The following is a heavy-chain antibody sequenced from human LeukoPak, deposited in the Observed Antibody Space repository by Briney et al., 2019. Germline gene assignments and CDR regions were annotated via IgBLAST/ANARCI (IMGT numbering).Heavy chain of an antibody. CDR1: GFTLSGYW. Sequence: PGGSLRLSCAASGFTLSGYWMHWVRQAPGKGLVWVSRIEGDGSRITYADSVKGRFTITRDNAKNTLYLQMNSLRAEDTAVYYCTRDWRDLGFDYWGQGTQLTVSS. CDR3: TRDWRDLGFDY. CDR2: IEGDGSRI. D-gene: IGHD3-16*01. V-gene: IGHV3-74*01. J-gene: IGHJ4*02.